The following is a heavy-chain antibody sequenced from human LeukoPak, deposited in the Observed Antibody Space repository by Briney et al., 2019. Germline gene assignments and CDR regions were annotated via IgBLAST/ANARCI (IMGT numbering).Heavy chain of an antibody. CDR2: SRNKAIRSPP. V-gene: IGHV3-72*01. CDR1: GFIFNDYY. J-gene: IGHJ3*02. Sequence: SGGSLRLSCAASGFIFNDYYIDWVRQAPGKGLEWVGRSRNKAIRSPPEYAASVKGRFTVSRDDSRDSLFLHMNRLQTEHTAVYYCPRSPSSGRAVFDIWGQGTMVTVSS. CDR3: PRSPSSGRAVFDI. D-gene: IGHD5-12*01.